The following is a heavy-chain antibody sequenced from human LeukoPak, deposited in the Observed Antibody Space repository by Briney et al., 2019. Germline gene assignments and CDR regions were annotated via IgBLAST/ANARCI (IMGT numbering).Heavy chain of an antibody. J-gene: IGHJ4*02. V-gene: IGHV4-4*02. CDR3: ARAESVAGLPYYFDY. CDR1: GGSISSSNW. CDR2: IYHSGST. Sequence: SGTLSLTCAVSGGSISSSNWWSWVRQPPGKGLEWIGEIYHSGSTNYNPSLKSRVTISVDKSKNQFSLKLSSVTAADTAVYYCARAESVAGLPYYFDYWGQGTLVTVSS. D-gene: IGHD6-19*01.